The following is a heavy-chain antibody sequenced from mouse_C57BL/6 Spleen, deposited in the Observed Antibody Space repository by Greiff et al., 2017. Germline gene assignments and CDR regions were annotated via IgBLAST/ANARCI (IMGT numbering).Heavy chain of an antibody. CDR1: GYSFTDYN. J-gene: IGHJ4*01. CDR3: ARTTVVADAMDY. Sequence: EVKLQESGPELVKPGASVKISCKASGYSFTDYNMNWVKQSNGKSLEWIGVINPNYGTTSYNQKFKGKATLTVDQSSSTAYMQLNSLTSADSAVYYCARTTVVADAMDYWGQGTSVTVSS. D-gene: IGHD1-1*01. V-gene: IGHV1-39*01. CDR2: INPNYGTT.